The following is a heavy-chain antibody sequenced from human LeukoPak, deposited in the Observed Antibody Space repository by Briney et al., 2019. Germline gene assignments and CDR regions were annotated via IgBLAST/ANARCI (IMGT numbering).Heavy chain of an antibody. Sequence: ASVKVSCKASGYTFTSYDINWVRQATGQGLEWMGWMNPNSGNTGYAQKFQGRVTITRNTSISTAYMELRSLRSDDTAVYYCARASRTYYYGSGTPDYWGQGTLVTVSS. V-gene: IGHV1-8*03. CDR1: GYTFTSYD. J-gene: IGHJ4*02. CDR3: ARASRTYYYGSGTPDY. CDR2: MNPNSGNT. D-gene: IGHD3-10*01.